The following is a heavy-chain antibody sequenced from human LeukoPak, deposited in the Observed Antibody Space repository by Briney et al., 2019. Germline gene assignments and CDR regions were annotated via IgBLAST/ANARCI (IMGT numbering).Heavy chain of an antibody. J-gene: IGHJ6*02. D-gene: IGHD6-13*01. V-gene: IGHV3-7*01. Sequence: PGGSLRLSCAASGFTFSSYWMSWVCQAPGKGLEWVANIKQDGSEKYYVDSVKGRFTISRDNAKNSLYLQMNSLRAEDTAVYYCAREGDDSSSWSPMDVWGQGTTVTVSS. CDR1: GFTFSSYW. CDR3: AREGDDSSSWSPMDV. CDR2: IKQDGSEK.